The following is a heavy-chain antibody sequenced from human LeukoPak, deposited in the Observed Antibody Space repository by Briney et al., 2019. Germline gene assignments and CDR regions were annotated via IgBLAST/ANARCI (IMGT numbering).Heavy chain of an antibody. D-gene: IGHD3-3*01. Sequence: PSETLSLTCTVSGGSISNYYWSWIRQPAGKGLEWIGRIYTSGSTNYNPSLKSRVTMSVDTSKNQFSLKLSSVTAADTAVYYCARDTYYDFWSGRRKNDAFDIWGQGTMVTVSS. CDR3: ARDTYYDFWSGRRKNDAFDI. V-gene: IGHV4-4*07. CDR1: GGSISNYY. CDR2: IYTSGST. J-gene: IGHJ3*02.